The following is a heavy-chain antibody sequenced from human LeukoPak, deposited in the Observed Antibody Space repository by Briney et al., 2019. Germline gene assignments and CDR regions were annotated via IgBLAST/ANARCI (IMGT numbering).Heavy chain of an antibody. D-gene: IGHD3-10*01. Sequence: ASVKVSCKDSGYTFTNYDINWVRRATGQGIQWMGWINPNSGNTGYAQKFQGRITITRNTSISTAYMELSSLRSEDTAVYYCARRRGSRTFDIWGQGTMVTVSS. CDR3: ARRRGSRTFDI. CDR1: GYTFTNYD. V-gene: IGHV1-8*03. CDR2: INPNSGNT. J-gene: IGHJ3*02.